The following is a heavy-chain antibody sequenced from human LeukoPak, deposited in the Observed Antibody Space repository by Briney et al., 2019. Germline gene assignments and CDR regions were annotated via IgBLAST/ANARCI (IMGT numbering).Heavy chain of an antibody. CDR1: GFTFSSYA. J-gene: IGHJ4*02. D-gene: IGHD3-3*01. CDR3: AKTGGRFLEWFDSFDY. Sequence: GASLRLSCAASGFTFSSYAMSWVRQAPGKGLEWVSAISGSGGSTYYADSVKGRFTISRDNSKNTLYLQMNSLRAEDTAVYCCAKTGGRFLEWFDSFDYWGQGTLVTVSS. V-gene: IGHV3-23*01. CDR2: ISGSGGST.